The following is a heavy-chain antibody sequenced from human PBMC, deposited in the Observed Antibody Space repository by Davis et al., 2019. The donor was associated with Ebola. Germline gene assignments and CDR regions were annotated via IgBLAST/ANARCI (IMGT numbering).Heavy chain of an antibody. CDR1: GGTFSSYA. CDR2: INAGNGNT. V-gene: IGHV1-3*01. CDR3: ARDRGGDYSFDY. J-gene: IGHJ4*02. Sequence: AASVKVSCKASGGTFSSYAISWVRQAPGQRLEWMGWINAGNGNTKYSQKFQGRVTITRDTSASTAYMELSSLRFEDTSVYYCARDRGGDYSFDYWGQGTLVTVSS. D-gene: IGHD3-10*01.